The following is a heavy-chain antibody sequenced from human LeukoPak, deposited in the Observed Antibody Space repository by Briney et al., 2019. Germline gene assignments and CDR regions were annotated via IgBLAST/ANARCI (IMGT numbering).Heavy chain of an antibody. J-gene: IGHJ4*02. D-gene: IGHD3-16*02. CDR3: ARGTAGYHSSYFDY. CDR1: GFAFGSPW. Sequence: PGGSLRLSCAASGFAFGSPWMHWVSQAPGKGLVWVSRINSDGSATAYADSVRGRFTISRDNAENTLYLQMNSLRAEDTAVYYCARGTAGYHSSYFDYWGQGTLVTVSS. CDR2: INSDGSAT. V-gene: IGHV3-74*01.